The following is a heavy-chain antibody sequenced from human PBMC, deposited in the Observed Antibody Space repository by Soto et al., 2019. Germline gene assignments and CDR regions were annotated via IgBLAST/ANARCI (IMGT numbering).Heavy chain of an antibody. V-gene: IGHV4-34*01. CDR1: GGSFSGYY. J-gene: IGHJ4*02. CDR2: INHSGST. CDR3: ARGFRWEVY. D-gene: IGHD1-26*01. Sequence: SETLSLTCAVYGGSFSGYYWSWIRQPPGKGLEWIGEINHSGSTNYNPSLKSRVTISVDTSKNQFSLKLSSVTAADTAVYYCARGFRWEVYWGQGTLVTVSS.